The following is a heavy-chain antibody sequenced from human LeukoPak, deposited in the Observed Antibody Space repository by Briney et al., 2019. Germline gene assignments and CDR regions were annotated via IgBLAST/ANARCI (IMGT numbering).Heavy chain of an antibody. CDR1: GGSISSYY. J-gene: IGHJ6*03. CDR2: IYTSGST. V-gene: IGHV4-4*07. D-gene: IGHD1-26*01. CDR3: ATDAAGAIISYYYYYMDV. Sequence: LETLSLTCTVSGGSISSYYWSWIRQPAGKGLEWIGRIYTSGSTNYNPSLKGRVTMSGDTSKNQCSRRRSSVTAAHTAVYYGATDAAGAIISYYYYYMDVWGKGTTVTISS.